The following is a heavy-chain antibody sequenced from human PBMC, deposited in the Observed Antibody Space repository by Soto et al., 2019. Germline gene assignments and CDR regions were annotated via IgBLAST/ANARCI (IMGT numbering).Heavy chain of an antibody. D-gene: IGHD3-3*01. J-gene: IGHJ6*02. CDR1: GYTFTSYG. CDR2: ISAYNGNT. Sequence: ASVKVPCKASGYTFTSYGISWVRQAPGQGLEWMGWISAYNGNTNYAQKLQGRVTMTTDTSTSTAYMELRSLRSDDTAVYYCARYDYDFWSGYYGMDVWGQGTTVTVSS. V-gene: IGHV1-18*04. CDR3: ARYDYDFWSGYYGMDV.